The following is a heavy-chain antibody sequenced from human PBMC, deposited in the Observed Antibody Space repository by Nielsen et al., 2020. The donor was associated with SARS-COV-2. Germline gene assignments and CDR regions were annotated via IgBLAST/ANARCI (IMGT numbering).Heavy chain of an antibody. J-gene: IGHJ5*02. CDR2: IIPIFGTA. CDR3: ARMVRAQWLAP. Sequence: SVKVSCKASGGTFSSYAISWVRQAPGQGLEWMGGIIPIFGTANYAQKFQGRVTMTRNTSISTAYMELSSLRSEDTAVYYCARMVRAQWLAPWGQGTLVTVSS. CDR1: GGTFSSYA. V-gene: IGHV1-69*05. D-gene: IGHD6-19*01.